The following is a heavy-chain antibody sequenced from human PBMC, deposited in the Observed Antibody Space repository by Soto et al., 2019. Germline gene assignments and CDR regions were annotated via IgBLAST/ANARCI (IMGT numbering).Heavy chain of an antibody. CDR2: INPNSGGT. CDR3: AREPLGITMVRGEGVAFDI. V-gene: IGHV1-2*04. CDR1: GYTFTGYY. Sequence: QVQLVQSGAEVKKPGASVKVSCKASGYTFTGYYMHWVRQAPGQGLEWMGWINPNSGGTNYAQKFQGWVTMTRDTSISTAYMELSRLRSDDTAVYYCAREPLGITMVRGEGVAFDIWGQGTMVTVSS. D-gene: IGHD3-10*01. J-gene: IGHJ3*02.